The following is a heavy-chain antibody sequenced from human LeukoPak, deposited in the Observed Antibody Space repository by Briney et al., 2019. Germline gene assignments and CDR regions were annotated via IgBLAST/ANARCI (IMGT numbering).Heavy chain of an antibody. D-gene: IGHD2-2*01. CDR3: AQDRGARYPFGMDV. Sequence: GGSLRLSCAASGLTFSTYAMGWIRQAPGKGLEWVSSIGGGGTTSYADSVKGRFTISRDLSKITVYLQMNSLRAEDTAVYYCAQDRGARYPFGMDVWGQGTTVTVSS. V-gene: IGHV3-23*01. CDR2: IGGGGTT. J-gene: IGHJ6*02. CDR1: GLTFSTYA.